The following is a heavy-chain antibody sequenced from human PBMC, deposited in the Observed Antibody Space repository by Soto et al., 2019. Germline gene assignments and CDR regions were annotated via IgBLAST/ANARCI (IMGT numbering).Heavy chain of an antibody. Sequence: GGSLRLSCAASGFTFGTFTMSWVRQAPGKGLEWVSSIGTTSTYIYYADSVRGRFTISRDNAKNSLYLQMNSLRAEDTAVYFCARVMCGDCSSYYYYSMDVWGQGTPVTVYS. D-gene: IGHD2-21*02. CDR3: ARVMCGDCSSYYYYSMDV. V-gene: IGHV3-21*01. CDR2: IGTTSTYI. CDR1: GFTFGTFT. J-gene: IGHJ6*02.